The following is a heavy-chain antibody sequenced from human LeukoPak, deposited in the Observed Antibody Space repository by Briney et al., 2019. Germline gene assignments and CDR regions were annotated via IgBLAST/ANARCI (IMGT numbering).Heavy chain of an antibody. Sequence: SETLSLTCTVSGGSISSYYWSWIRQPLGKGLEWIGYIYYSGSTNYNPSLKSRVTISVDTSKNQFSLKLSSVTAADTAVYYCARHRYSYGAYYFDYWGQGTLVTVSS. V-gene: IGHV4-59*08. CDR1: GGSISSYY. CDR3: ARHRYSYGAYYFDY. CDR2: IYYSGST. J-gene: IGHJ4*02. D-gene: IGHD5-18*01.